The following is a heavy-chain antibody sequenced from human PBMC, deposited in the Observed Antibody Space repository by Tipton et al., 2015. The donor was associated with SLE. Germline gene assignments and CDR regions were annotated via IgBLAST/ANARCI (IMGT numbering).Heavy chain of an antibody. CDR2: IYYSGST. CDR1: GGSISSGGYY. CDR3: ARVGVVVASYFDY. J-gene: IGHJ4*02. Sequence: TLSLTCTVSGGSISSGGYYWSWIRQHPGKGLEWIGYIYYSGSTNYNPSLKSRVTISVDTSKNQFSLKLSSVTAADTAVYYCARVGVVVASYFDYWGQGTLVTVSS. D-gene: IGHD2-15*01. V-gene: IGHV4-61*08.